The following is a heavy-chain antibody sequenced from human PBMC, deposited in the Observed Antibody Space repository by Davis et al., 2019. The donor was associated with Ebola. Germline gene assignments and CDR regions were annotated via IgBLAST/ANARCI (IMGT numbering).Heavy chain of an antibody. CDR1: GGSISSGGYY. D-gene: IGHD2-2*01. CDR2: IYYSGST. J-gene: IGHJ3*02. CDR3: ARGILGYCSSTSCTDAFDI. Sequence: PSETLSLTCTVSGGSISSGGYYWSWIRQHPGKGLEWIGYIYYSGSTYYNPSLKSRVTISVDTSKNQFSLKLSSVTAADTAVYYCARGILGYCSSTSCTDAFDIWGQGTMVTVSS. V-gene: IGHV4-31*03.